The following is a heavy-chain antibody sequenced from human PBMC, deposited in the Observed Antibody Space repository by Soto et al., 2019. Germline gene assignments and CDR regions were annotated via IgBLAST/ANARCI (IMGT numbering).Heavy chain of an antibody. CDR1: GFTFSGSA. V-gene: IGHV3-73*01. D-gene: IGHD2-15*01. Sequence: GGSLRLSCAASGFTFSGSAMHWVRQASGKGLEWVGRIRSKANSYATAYAASVKGRFTISRDDSKNTAYLQMNRLKTEDTAVYYCTRGYCSGGSCSSFDYWGQGTLVTVSS. CDR2: IRSKANSYAT. J-gene: IGHJ4*02. CDR3: TRGYCSGGSCSSFDY.